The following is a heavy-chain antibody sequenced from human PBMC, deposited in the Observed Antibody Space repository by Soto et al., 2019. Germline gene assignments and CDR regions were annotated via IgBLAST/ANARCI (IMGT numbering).Heavy chain of an antibody. V-gene: IGHV3-9*01. CDR3: AKVLAARTYYYYSGMDV. CDR1: GFTFDDYA. J-gene: IGHJ6*02. D-gene: IGHD6-6*01. Sequence: LRLSCAASGFTFDDYAMHSVRQAPGKGLEWVSGISWNSVTIGYADSVKGRFTIPRDNAKNSLYLQMNSLRAEDTALYYCAKVLAARTYYYYSGMDVWGQVTTVTVSS. CDR2: ISWNSVTI.